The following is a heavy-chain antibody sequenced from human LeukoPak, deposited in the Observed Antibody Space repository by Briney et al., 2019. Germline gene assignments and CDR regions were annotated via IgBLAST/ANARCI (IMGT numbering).Heavy chain of an antibody. CDR2: IYTGGNS. CDR3: ARGTRVAGHDY. J-gene: IGHJ4*02. D-gene: IGHD6-19*01. V-gene: IGHV4-4*07. CDR1: GGSINSYY. Sequence: SETLSLTCSVSGGSINSYYWSWIRQPAGKGLEWIGRIYTGGNSDYNPSLKSRVTMSLDTSKNQFSLKLSSVTAADTAVYYCARGTRVAGHDYWGQGTLVTVSS.